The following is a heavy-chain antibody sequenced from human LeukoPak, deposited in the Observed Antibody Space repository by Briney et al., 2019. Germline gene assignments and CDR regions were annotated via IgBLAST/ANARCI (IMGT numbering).Heavy chain of an antibody. Sequence: SETLSLTCTVSGGSISSSSYYWGWIRQPPGKGLEWIGSIYYSGSTYYNPSLKSRVTISVDTSKNQFSLKLSSVTAADTAVYYCARQQLRFLEWLPIGWFDPWGQGTLVTVSS. V-gene: IGHV4-39*01. CDR1: GGSISSSSYY. CDR3: ARQQLRFLEWLPIGWFDP. J-gene: IGHJ5*02. CDR2: IYYSGST. D-gene: IGHD3-3*01.